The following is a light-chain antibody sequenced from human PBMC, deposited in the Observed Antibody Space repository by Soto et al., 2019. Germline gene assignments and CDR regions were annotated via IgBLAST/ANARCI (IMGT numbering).Light chain of an antibody. V-gene: IGKV3-20*01. CDR1: QSISSSY. J-gene: IGKJ1*01. CDR3: QQYT. Sequence: EIVLTQSPGTLSLSTVERATLSCRASQSISSSYLAWYQQKPGQAPSLLIYGASSRATGVPDRFIGSGSGTDFTLTISRREPEDFAVYYCQQYTFGQGTKVDIQ. CDR2: GAS.